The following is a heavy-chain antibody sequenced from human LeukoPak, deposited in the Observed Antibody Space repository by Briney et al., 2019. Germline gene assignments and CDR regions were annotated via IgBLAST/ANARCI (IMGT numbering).Heavy chain of an antibody. CDR1: GYSFTSYW. V-gene: IGHV5-51*01. CDR3: ARHIAATNNNNWFDP. Sequence: GESLKISCKGSGYSFTSYWIGWVRQMPGKGLEWMGIIYPGDSDTRYSPSFQGQVTISADKSTSTAYLQWSSLKASDTAMYYCARHIAATNNNNWFDPWGQGTLVTVSS. D-gene: IGHD6-6*01. J-gene: IGHJ5*02. CDR2: IYPGDSDT.